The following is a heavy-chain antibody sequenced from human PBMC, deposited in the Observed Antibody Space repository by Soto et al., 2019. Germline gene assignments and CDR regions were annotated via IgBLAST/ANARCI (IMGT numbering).Heavy chain of an antibody. D-gene: IGHD4-17*01. CDR1: GGSISSGSYY. Sequence: SETLSLTCAVSGGSISSGSYYWSWIRQPPGKGLEWIGYIYYSGSTNYNHSLKSRVTISVDTSKNQFSLKLSSVTAADTAVYYCARRYGPGFDYWGQGTLVTVSS. CDR2: IYYSGST. CDR3: ARRYGPGFDY. V-gene: IGHV4-61*01. J-gene: IGHJ4*02.